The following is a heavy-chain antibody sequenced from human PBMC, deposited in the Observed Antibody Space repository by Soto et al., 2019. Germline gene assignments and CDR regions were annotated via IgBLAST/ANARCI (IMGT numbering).Heavy chain of an antibody. CDR1: GGSISSSSYY. D-gene: IGHD6-13*01. CDR3: ARRSKKLIAASHPVDYYYYYGMDV. V-gene: IGHV4-39*01. CDR2: IYYSGST. J-gene: IGHJ6*02. Sequence: SETLSLTCTVSGGSISSSSYYWGWIRQPPGKGLEWIGSIYYSGSTYYSPSLKSRVTISVDTSKNQFSLKLSSVTAADTAVYYCARRSKKLIAASHPVDYYYYYGMDVWGQGTTVTVSS.